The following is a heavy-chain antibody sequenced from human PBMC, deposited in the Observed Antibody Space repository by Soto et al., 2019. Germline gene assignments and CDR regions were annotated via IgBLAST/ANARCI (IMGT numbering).Heavy chain of an antibody. J-gene: IGHJ3*01. D-gene: IGHD3-3*01. V-gene: IGHV3-53*01. CDR3: AREPLWSGPLPLDAFDL. Sequence: GGSLRLSCAASGFVVTNSYMRGVRQAPGKGLEWVAVFFIGGDTHYAESVKGRFTISRDNSKNTPYLQMNSLRAEDTAVYYCAREPLWSGPLPLDAFDLWGQGTMVTVSS. CDR1: GFVVTNSY. CDR2: FFIGGDT.